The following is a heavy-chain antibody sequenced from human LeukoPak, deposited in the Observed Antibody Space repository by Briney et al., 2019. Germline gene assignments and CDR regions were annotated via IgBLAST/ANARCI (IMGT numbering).Heavy chain of an antibody. CDR2: IYYSGST. D-gene: IGHD3-22*01. CDR3: ARDPQDYYDSSGYRD. J-gene: IGHJ4*02. CDR1: GGSISSSSYY. V-gene: IGHV4-39*07. Sequence: SETLSLTCTVSGGSISSSSYYWGWIRQPPGKGLEWIGSIYYSGSTYYNPSLKSRVTISVDTSKNQFSLKLSSVTAADTAVYYCARDPQDYYDSSGYRDWGQGTLVTVSS.